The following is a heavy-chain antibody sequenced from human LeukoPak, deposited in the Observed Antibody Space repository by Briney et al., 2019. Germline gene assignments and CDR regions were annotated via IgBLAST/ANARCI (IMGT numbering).Heavy chain of an antibody. D-gene: IGHD3-22*01. V-gene: IGHV4-59*01. Sequence: SSETLSLTCTVSGGSISGYFWSWIRQSPGKGLEWIGFFYYSGNTNYNPSLKSRVTMSADTSKNQFSLKLTSVTAADTAMYYCARSTYYFDSTGFYPFGFWGQGTLVTVSS. CDR1: GGSISGYF. CDR2: FYYSGNT. CDR3: ARSTYYFDSTGFYPFGF. J-gene: IGHJ4*02.